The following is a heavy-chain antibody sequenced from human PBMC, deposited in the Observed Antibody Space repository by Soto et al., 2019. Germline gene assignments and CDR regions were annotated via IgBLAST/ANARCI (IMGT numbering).Heavy chain of an antibody. Sequence: QLQLQESGSGLVKPSQTLSLTCAVSGGSISSGGYSWSWIRQPPGKGLEWIGYIYHSGSTYYNPSPXSXVXLTXDRSKNQFSLKLSSVTAADTAVYYCARGQVVAAQHWGQGTLVTVSS. CDR1: GGSISSGGYS. V-gene: IGHV4-30-2*01. J-gene: IGHJ4*02. CDR2: IYHSGST. CDR3: ARGQVVAAQH. D-gene: IGHD2-15*01.